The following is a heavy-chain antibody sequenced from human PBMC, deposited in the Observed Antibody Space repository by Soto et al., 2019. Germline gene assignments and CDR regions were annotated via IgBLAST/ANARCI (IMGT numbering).Heavy chain of an antibody. CDR1: GGSIISSNW. Sequence: SETLSLTCAVSGGSIISSNWWSFVRQPPGKGLEWIGEIYHSGSTNYNPSLKSRVTISVDKSKNQFSLKLSSVTAADTAVYYCASEGSSSSRWGSLDYWGQGTLVTVSS. J-gene: IGHJ4*02. CDR2: IYHSGST. V-gene: IGHV4-4*02. CDR3: ASEGSSSSRWGSLDY. D-gene: IGHD6-6*01.